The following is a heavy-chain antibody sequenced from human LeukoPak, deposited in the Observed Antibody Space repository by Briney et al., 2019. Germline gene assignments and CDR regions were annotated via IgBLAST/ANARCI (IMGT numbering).Heavy chain of an antibody. CDR2: INPNSGGT. J-gene: IGHJ4*02. Sequence: ASVKVSCKASGYTFTAYYMHWVRQAPGQGLEWMGHINPNSGGTDYAQKFQGRVTMTRGTSISTAYMELSRLRSDDTAVYYCARLSSGYYVFDYWGQGTLVTVSS. V-gene: IGHV1-2*06. CDR3: ARLSSGYYVFDY. CDR1: GYTFTAYY. D-gene: IGHD3-22*01.